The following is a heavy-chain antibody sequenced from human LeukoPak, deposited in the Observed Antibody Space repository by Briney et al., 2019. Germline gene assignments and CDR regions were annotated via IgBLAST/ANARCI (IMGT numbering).Heavy chain of an antibody. V-gene: IGHV4-39*07. CDR2: IYYSGST. J-gene: IGHJ3*02. Sequence: SETLSLTCTVSGGSISSSSYYWGWIRQPPGKGREWIGSIYYSGSTYYNPSLKSRVTISVDTSKNQFSLKLSSVTAADTAVYYCARSPNSYAFDIWGQGTMVTVSS. D-gene: IGHD4-23*01. CDR1: GGSISSSSYY. CDR3: ARSPNSYAFDI.